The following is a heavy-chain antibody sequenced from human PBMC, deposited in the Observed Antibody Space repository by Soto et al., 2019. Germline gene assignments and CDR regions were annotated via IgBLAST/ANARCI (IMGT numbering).Heavy chain of an antibody. J-gene: IGHJ3*01. Sequence: QVQLQEAGPGLVKPSQTLSLTCTVSGGSISSGGYYWSWIRQHPGKGLEWIGYIYYSGSTYYNPALKSRVTITVDTSKNQFSLKLSSVTAADTAVYYCAAGFTMPDDDFDLWGQGTMVTVSS. CDR3: AAGFTMPDDDFDL. D-gene: IGHD3-10*01. CDR1: GGSISSGGYY. CDR2: IYYSGST. V-gene: IGHV4-31*03.